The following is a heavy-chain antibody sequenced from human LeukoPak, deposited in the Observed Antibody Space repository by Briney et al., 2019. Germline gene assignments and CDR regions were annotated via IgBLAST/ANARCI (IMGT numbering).Heavy chain of an antibody. CDR3: ASRPPYYGMDV. CDR1: GFTFSSYN. Sequence: GGSLRLSCAASGFTFSSYNMNWVRQAPGKGLEWVSSISSSSTYIHYADSVKGRFTTSRDNAKNSLYLQMNSLRVEDMAVYYCASRPPYYGMDVWGKGTTVTVSS. V-gene: IGHV3-21*01. J-gene: IGHJ6*04. CDR2: ISSSSTYI.